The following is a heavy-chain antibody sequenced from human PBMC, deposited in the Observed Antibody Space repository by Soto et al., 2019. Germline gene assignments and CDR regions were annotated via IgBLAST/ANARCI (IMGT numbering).Heavy chain of an antibody. CDR3: ARSGVLRFLEWFQNWFDP. D-gene: IGHD3-3*01. V-gene: IGHV1-8*01. Sequence: ASVKVSCKASGYTFTSYDINWVRQATGQGLEWMGWMNPNSGNTGYAQKFQGRVTMTRNTSISTAYMELSSLRSEDTAVYYCARSGVLRFLEWFQNWFDPWGQGTLVTVSS. CDR2: MNPNSGNT. J-gene: IGHJ5*02. CDR1: GYTFTSYD.